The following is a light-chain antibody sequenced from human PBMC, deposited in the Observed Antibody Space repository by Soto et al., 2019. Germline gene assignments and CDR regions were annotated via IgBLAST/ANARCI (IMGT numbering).Light chain of an antibody. CDR1: QTVINV. J-gene: IGKJ5*01. Sequence: DIQMTQSPSTLSASLGERVTITCRASQTVINVLSCYQQKPEKAPTLLIYDASTLERGVPSRFSGTGSGTEFTLSIDSLQPDDFATYCWQQYHTSSITFGQGTRLEIK. V-gene: IGKV1-5*01. CDR2: DAS. CDR3: QQYHTSSIT.